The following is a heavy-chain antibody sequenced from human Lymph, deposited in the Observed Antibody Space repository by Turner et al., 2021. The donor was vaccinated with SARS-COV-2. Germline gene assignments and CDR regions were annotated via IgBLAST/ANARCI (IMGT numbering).Heavy chain of an antibody. CDR2: FYKNGSN. V-gene: IGHV4-59*08. CDR1: GGSISSTS. D-gene: IGHD1-1*01. J-gene: IGHJ6*02. CDR3: ARHQGSTSGYDHGMNV. Sequence: QVQLQESGPGLVRPSETLSLTCTVSGGSISSTSWSWIRQSPGRGLEWIGYFYKNGSNDDNPTVRSRVTISVDTSKNQIALNLISVTAADTAVYYCARHQGSTSGYDHGMNVWGQGTAVIVSS.